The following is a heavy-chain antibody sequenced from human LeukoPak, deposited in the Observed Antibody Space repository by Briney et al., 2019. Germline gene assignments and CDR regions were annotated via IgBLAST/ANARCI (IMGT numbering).Heavy chain of an antibody. D-gene: IGHD4-17*01. Sequence: GASVKVSCKASGYTFTGYYMHWVRQAPGQGLEWMGWINPNSGGTNYAQKFQGRVTMTRDTSISTAYMELSRLRSDDTAVYYCARPRSYGDYQNWFDPWGQGTLVTVSS. CDR2: INPNSGGT. J-gene: IGHJ5*02. CDR3: ARPRSYGDYQNWFDP. CDR1: GYTFTGYY. V-gene: IGHV1-2*02.